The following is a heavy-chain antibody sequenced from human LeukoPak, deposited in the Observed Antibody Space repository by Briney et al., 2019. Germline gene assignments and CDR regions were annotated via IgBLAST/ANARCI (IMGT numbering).Heavy chain of an antibody. CDR3: AAEAAYYYDSRDAFDV. D-gene: IGHD3-22*01. Sequence: SVKVSCKASGFTFTSSAVQWVRQARGQRLEWIGWIVVGSGNTNYAQKFRERVTITRDMSTSLVYMELSSLRSGDTTVYYCAAEAAYYYDSRDAFDVWGQGTMVTVSS. CDR1: GFTFTSSA. V-gene: IGHV1-58*01. CDR2: IVVGSGNT. J-gene: IGHJ3*01.